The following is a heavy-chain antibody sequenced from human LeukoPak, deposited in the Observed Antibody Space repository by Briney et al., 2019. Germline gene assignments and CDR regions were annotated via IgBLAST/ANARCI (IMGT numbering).Heavy chain of an antibody. CDR3: AKDSDSSSYYYYYMDV. J-gene: IGHJ6*03. D-gene: IGHD6-13*01. V-gene: IGHV3-30*18. CDR2: ISYDGSNK. CDR1: GFTFSSYC. Sequence: PGRSLRLSCAASGFTFSSYCMHWVRQAPGKGLEWVAVISYDGSNKHYADSVKGRFTISRDNSKNTLYLQMNSLRAEDTAVYYCAKDSDSSSYYYYYMDVWGKGTTVTVSS.